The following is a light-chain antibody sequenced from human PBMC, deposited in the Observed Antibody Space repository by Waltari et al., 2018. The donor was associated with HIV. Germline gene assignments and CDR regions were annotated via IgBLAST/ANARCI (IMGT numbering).Light chain of an antibody. J-gene: IGKJ1*01. V-gene: IGKV3-15*01. Sequence: EIVMTQSPATLSVSPGERVTLSCRASQSITTKLAWYQQTPGQAPRLLIYGASTRAPGIPDRFSGSGSGTEFTLTISSLQSEDFAIYYCRQYNNWPPWTFGQGTKVEI. CDR1: QSITTK. CDR2: GAS. CDR3: RQYNNWPPWT.